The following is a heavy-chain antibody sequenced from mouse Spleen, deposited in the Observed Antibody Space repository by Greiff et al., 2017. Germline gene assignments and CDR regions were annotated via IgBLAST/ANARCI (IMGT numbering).Heavy chain of an antibody. J-gene: IGHJ2*01. CDR2: IWAGGST. CDR1: GLSLTSYG. Sequence: VKVVESGPGLVAPSQSLSITCTVSGLSLTSYGVHWVRQPPGKGLEWLGVIWAGGSTNYNSALMSRLSISKDNSKSQVFLKMNSLQTDDTAMYYCARDEAYYRYDEGFDYWGQGTTLTVSS. CDR3: ARDEAYYRYDEGFDY. V-gene: IGHV2-9*02. D-gene: IGHD2-14*01.